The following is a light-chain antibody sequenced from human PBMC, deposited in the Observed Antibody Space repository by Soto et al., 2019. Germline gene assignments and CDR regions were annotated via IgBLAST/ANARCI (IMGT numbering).Light chain of an antibody. CDR2: WAS. CDR3: QQYYSTPET. Sequence: DILMTQSPDSLAVSLGERATINCKSSQSFLYSSNNKNYLAWYQQKPGQPPKLLIYWASTRESGVPERFRGSGSGTDFTLTISSLQAEDVAVYYCQQYYSTPETFGQGTKVDI. J-gene: IGKJ1*01. V-gene: IGKV4-1*01. CDR1: QSFLYSSNNKNY.